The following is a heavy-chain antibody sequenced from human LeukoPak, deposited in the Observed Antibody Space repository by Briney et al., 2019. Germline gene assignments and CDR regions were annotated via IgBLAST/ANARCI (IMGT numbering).Heavy chain of an antibody. J-gene: IGHJ4*02. D-gene: IGHD6-19*01. CDR3: AKDPYSSGWYFDY. Sequence: PGGSLRLSCAASGFTFSSYGMYWVRQAPGKGLEWVAFIRYDGSNKYYADSVKGRFTISRDSSKNTLYLQMNSLRAEDTAVYYCAKDPYSSGWYFDYWGQGTLVTVSS. CDR2: IRYDGSNK. V-gene: IGHV3-30*02. CDR1: GFTFSSYG.